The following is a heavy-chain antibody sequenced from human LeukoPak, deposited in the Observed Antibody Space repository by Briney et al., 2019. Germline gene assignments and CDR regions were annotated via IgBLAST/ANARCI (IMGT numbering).Heavy chain of an antibody. CDR1: GGSINSGGYY. D-gene: IGHD6-19*01. CDR2: IYSSGST. J-gene: IGHJ4*02. Sequence: SETLSLTCTVSGGSINSGGYYWSWIRQRPGEGLEYFGYIYSSGSTYYNPSLKSRVTISMDTSKTQFSLTLTSVTAADTAVYYCARESGYSGGPFDYWGQGTLVTVSS. V-gene: IGHV4-31*03. CDR3: ARESGYSGGPFDY.